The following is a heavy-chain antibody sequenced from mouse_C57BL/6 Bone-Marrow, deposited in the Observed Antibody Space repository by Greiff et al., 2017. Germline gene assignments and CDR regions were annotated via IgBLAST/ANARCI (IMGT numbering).Heavy chain of an antibody. CDR1: GYTFTSYW. CDR2: IDPSDSYT. CDR3: ARFGGNYSDY. V-gene: IGHV1-69*01. Sequence: QVQLQQPGAELVMPGASVKLSCKASGYTFTSYWMHWVKQRPGQGLEWIGEIDPSDSYTNYNQKFKGKSTLTVDKSSSTAYVQLSSLTSEDSAVYYCARFGGNYSDYWGQGTTLTVSS. J-gene: IGHJ2*01.